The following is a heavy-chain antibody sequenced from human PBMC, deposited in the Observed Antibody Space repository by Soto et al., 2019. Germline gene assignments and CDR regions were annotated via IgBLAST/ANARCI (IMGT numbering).Heavy chain of an antibody. V-gene: IGHV1-69*13. D-gene: IGHD3-22*01. CDR3: ARPGYYYDSSGYTLSPGDYYYGMDV. Sequence: SVKVSCKASGGTFSSYAISWVRQAPGQGLEWIGGIIPIFGTANYAQKLQGRVKITADESTSTAYMELSSLRSEDTAVYYCARPGYYYDSSGYTLSPGDYYYGMDVWGQGTTVTVSS. CDR1: GGTFSSYA. J-gene: IGHJ6*02. CDR2: IIPIFGTA.